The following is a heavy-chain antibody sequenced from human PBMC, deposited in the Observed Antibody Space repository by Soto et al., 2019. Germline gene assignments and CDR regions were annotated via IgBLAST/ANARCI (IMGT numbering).Heavy chain of an antibody. CDR3: ARGSGSYPLSLFDY. CDR1: GYTFTGYY. CDR2: INPNSGGT. Sequence: GASVKVSCKASGYTFTGYYMHWVRQAPGQGLEWMGWINPNSGGTNYAQKFQGRVTMTRDTSNSTAYMELSRLRSDDTAVYYCARGSGSYPLSLFDYWGQGTLVTVSS. D-gene: IGHD1-26*01. J-gene: IGHJ4*02. V-gene: IGHV1-2*02.